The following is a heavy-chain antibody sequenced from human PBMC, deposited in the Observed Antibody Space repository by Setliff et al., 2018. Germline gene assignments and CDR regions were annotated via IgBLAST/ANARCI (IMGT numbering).Heavy chain of an antibody. CDR2: ISYRGNT. CDR1: GGSIGSGDFHWY. J-gene: IGHJ4*02. D-gene: IGHD6-19*01. Sequence: PSETLSLTCIVSGGSIGSGDFHWYWGWVRQSPGEGLEWIGSISYRGNTFYNPSLTSRVTISLGTSKKQLSLKLTSLSAADTAVYYCARSAVPGWYSFWGYWGQGTLVTVSS. V-gene: IGHV4-39*07. CDR3: ARSAVPGWYSFWGY.